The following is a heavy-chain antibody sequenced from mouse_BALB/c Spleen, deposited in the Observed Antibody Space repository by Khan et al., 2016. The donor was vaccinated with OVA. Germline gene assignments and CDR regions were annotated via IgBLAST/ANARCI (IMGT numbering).Heavy chain of an antibody. V-gene: IGHV9-3-1*01. D-gene: IGHD2-1*01. CDR2: INTYTGET. J-gene: IGHJ3*01. CDR1: AYTLTDYG. CDR3: ARSDGNYKFTY. Sequence: QIQLVQSGPELKKPGEAVKISCKASAYTLTDYGMNWVKQAPGKGLRWMGWINTYTGETTYADDFKGRFAFSLEASASTAYLQVSNLKNEDTATYFCARSDGNYKFTYWGQGTLVTVSA.